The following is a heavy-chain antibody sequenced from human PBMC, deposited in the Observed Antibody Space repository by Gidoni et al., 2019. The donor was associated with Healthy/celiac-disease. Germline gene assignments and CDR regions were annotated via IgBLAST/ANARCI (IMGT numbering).Heavy chain of an antibody. CDR3: AKGAGSSSWYLDY. CDR2: ISGSGGRT. D-gene: IGHD6-13*01. CDR1: GFTFSSYA. Sequence: EVQLLESGGGLVQPGGSLRLSCAASGFTFSSYAMSWVRQAPGKGLEWVSAISGSGGRTYYADSVKGRFTIARDNSKNTLYLQMNSLRAEDTAVYYCAKGAGSSSWYLDYWGQGTLVTVSS. V-gene: IGHV3-23*01. J-gene: IGHJ4*02.